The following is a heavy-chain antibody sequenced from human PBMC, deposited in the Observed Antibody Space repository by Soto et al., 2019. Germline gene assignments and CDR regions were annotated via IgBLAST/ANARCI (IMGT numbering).Heavy chain of an antibody. Sequence: GPGPRWASETLSLTCTVSGGSVSSYYWTWIRQPPGKGLEWIGYIYYTGSTYYNPSLKSQXXXSVAPSKNQFSLTLSSLTAADTAVYYCARLPGAGRPPYGMDVWGPGTTVTVS. CDR1: GGSVSSYY. J-gene: IGHJ6*02. V-gene: IGHV4-59*02. CDR3: ARLPGAGRPPYGMDV. D-gene: IGHD6-6*01. CDR2: IYYTGST.